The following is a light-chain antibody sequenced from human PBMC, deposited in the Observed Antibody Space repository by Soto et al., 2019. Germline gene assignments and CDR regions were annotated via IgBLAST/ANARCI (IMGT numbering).Light chain of an antibody. CDR2: GAS. CDR3: QQYSRSPLT. J-gene: IGKJ4*01. V-gene: IGKV3-20*01. CDR1: QSVSNSY. Sequence: EIVLTQSPGTLSLSPGERATLSCRASQSVSNSYLAWYQQKPGQAPRLLIYGASSRSTGIPDRFSDSGSGIDFTFTISRLEPEDYSVYYCQQYSRSPLTFGGGTKVEIK.